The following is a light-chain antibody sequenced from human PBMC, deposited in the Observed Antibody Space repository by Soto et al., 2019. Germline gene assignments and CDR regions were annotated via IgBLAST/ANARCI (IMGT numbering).Light chain of an antibody. J-gene: IGLJ2*01. CDR1: SSDVGAYNY. Sequence: QSVLTQAASVSGSPGQQITISCTGTSSDVGAYNYVSWYQQHPGKAPKLIIYEVGNRPSGVSNRFSGSKSGNTASLTISGLQAEDEAAYYCTSYTSTTPVVFGGGTKVTVL. V-gene: IGLV2-14*01. CDR2: EVG. CDR3: TSYTSTTPVV.